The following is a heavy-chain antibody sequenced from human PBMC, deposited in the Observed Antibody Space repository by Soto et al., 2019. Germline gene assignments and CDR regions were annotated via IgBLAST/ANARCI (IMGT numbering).Heavy chain of an antibody. CDR3: ASHFAVEPSLDQYYCDL. Sequence: QVQLQESGPGLVTPSETLSLTCTVSGVSITPYFWCWIRQPAGQAPQWVGHIYASGRTTYNPSLKSRVTMFVSQTQVSLRLTSVTAADTAVYYCASHFAVEPSLDQYYCDLWGRGALVAVSS. CDR2: IYASGRT. CDR1: GVSITPYF. J-gene: IGHJ2*01. V-gene: IGHV4-4*07. D-gene: IGHD3-3*02.